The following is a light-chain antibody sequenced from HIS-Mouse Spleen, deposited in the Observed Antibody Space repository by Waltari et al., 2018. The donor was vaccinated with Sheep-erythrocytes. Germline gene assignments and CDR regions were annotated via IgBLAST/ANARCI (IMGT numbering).Light chain of an antibody. CDR2: KAS. J-gene: IGKJ3*01. CDR3: QQYDNLFT. Sequence: DIELTHSPSTLSASVGDRVTITCRASQSISSWLAWYQQKPGKAPKLLIYKASSLESGVPSRFSGSGSGTEFTLTISSLQPDDFATYYCQQYDNLFTFGPGTKVDIK. CDR1: QSISSW. V-gene: IGKV1-5*03.